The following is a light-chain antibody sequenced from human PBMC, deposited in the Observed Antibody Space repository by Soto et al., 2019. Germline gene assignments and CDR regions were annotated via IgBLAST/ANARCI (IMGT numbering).Light chain of an antibody. Sequence: DIQMTQSPSTLSASVGDRVIITFRASQSISNWLAWYQQKPGKAPNLLIYKASSLKSGVPSRFSGSGSGTEFTLTISSLQPDDFATYYCQQYDTYWTFGQGTTVDIK. J-gene: IGKJ1*01. V-gene: IGKV1-5*03. CDR2: KAS. CDR3: QQYDTYWT. CDR1: QSISNW.